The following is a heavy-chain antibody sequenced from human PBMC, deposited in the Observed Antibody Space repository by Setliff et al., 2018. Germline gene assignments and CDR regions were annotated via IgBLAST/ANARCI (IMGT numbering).Heavy chain of an antibody. J-gene: IGHJ3*02. CDR2: INPEDSET. CDR1: GYTFRNYW. Sequence: PGESLKISCKASGYTFRNYWIAWVRQMPGKGLEWMGIINPEDSETKYSPSFQGLVTISADKSISTAYLQWSSLRASDTAMYYCASTLYYYDSSGYGAFDIWGQGTMVTVSS. V-gene: IGHV5-51*01. D-gene: IGHD3-22*01. CDR3: ASTLYYYDSSGYGAFDI.